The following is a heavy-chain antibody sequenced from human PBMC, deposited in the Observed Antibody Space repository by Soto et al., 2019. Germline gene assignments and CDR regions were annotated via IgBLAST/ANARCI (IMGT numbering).Heavy chain of an antibody. CDR1: GYTFTRYG. CDR3: AMVDVYVTPSPQDV. J-gene: IGHJ6*02. V-gene: IGHV1-18*01. CDR2: INTYNGNT. D-gene: IGHD3-16*01. Sequence: QVQLVQSGAEVKNPGASVKVSCKASGYTFTRYGIGWARQAPGQGLEWMGWINTYNGNTNYAQNVQGRVTLTTDTSMSTSYMELRRLRSNDTAIYYCAMVDVYVTPSPQDVFGQGTTVIVSS.